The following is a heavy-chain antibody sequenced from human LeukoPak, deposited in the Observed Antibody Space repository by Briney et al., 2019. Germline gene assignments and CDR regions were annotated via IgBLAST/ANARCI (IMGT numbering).Heavy chain of an antibody. V-gene: IGHV3-48*01. CDR3: ARAGIVGADY. D-gene: IGHD1-26*01. J-gene: IGHJ4*02. CDR1: GFTFSTYS. Sequence: GGSLRLSCAASGFTFSTYSMNWVRQAPGKGLEWVSYISSSSSTIYYADSVKGRFTISRDNAKNSLYLQVNSLRAEDTAVYYCARAGIVGADYWGQGTLVTVSS. CDR2: ISSSSSTI.